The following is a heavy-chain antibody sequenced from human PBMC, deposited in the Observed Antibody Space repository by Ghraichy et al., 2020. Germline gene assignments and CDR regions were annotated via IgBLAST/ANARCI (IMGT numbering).Heavy chain of an antibody. CDR1: GGSISSSSYY. V-gene: IGHV4-39*01. Sequence: SQTLSLTCTVSGGSISSSSYYWGWIRQPPGKGLEWIGSIYYSGSTYYNPSLKSRVIISVDTSKNQFSLKLSSVTAADTAVYYCARLTGTTIDYWGQGTLVTVSS. CDR3: ARLTGTTIDY. CDR2: IYYSGST. D-gene: IGHD1-7*01. J-gene: IGHJ4*02.